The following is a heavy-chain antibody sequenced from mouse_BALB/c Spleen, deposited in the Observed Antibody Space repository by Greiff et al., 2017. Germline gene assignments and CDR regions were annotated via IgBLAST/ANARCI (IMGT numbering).Heavy chain of an antibody. CDR3: ARLGDGYYIYAMDY. J-gene: IGHJ4*01. Sequence: VKVVESGAELAKPGASVKMSCKASGYTFTSYWMHWVKQRPGQGLEWIGYINPSTGYTEYNQKFKDKATLTADKSSSTAYMQLSSLTSEDSAVYYCARLGDGYYIYAMDYWGQGTSVTVSS. V-gene: IGHV1-7*01. CDR2: INPSTGYT. D-gene: IGHD2-3*01. CDR1: GYTFTSYW.